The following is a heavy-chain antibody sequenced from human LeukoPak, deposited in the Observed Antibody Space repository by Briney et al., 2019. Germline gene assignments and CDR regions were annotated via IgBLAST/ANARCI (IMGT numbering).Heavy chain of an antibody. CDR3: ARVSLVRGAPDYYFDY. J-gene: IGHJ4*02. D-gene: IGHD3-10*01. V-gene: IGHV4-4*07. CDR1: GGFINTYY. Sequence: ASETLSLTCTVSGGFINTYYWSWIRQPAGKGLEWIGRIYTSGSTNYNPSLKSRVTMSVDTSKNQFSLKLSSVTAADTAVYYCARVSLVRGAPDYYFDYWGQGTLVTVSS. CDR2: IYTSGST.